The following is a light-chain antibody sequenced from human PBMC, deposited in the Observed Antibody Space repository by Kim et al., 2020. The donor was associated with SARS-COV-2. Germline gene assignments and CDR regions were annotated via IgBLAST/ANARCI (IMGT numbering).Light chain of an antibody. Sequence: EIVLTQSPATLSLSPGERATLPCRASQSVSSYLAWYQQKPGQAPRLLIYDASNRATGIPARFSGSRSGTDFTLTISSLEPEDFAVYYCQQHGNWLTFGGGTKVDIK. J-gene: IGKJ4*01. CDR3: QQHGNWLT. CDR2: DAS. V-gene: IGKV3-11*01. CDR1: QSVSSY.